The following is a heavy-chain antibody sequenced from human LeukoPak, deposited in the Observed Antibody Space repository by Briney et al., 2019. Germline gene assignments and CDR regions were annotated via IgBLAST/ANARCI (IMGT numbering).Heavy chain of an antibody. V-gene: IGHV3-30-3*01. J-gene: IGHJ6*02. CDR2: LLYDGSSR. CDR1: GFTFSSYS. Sequence: GGSLRLSCAASGFTFSSYSMHWVRQAPGKGLEWVAVLLYDGSSRYYADPVKGRFTISRDNSKNTLYLQMNSLKAEDTAVYYCARTTYYNFWSDYYYGTDVWGQGTTVTVSS. CDR3: ARTTYYNFWSDYYYGTDV. D-gene: IGHD3-3*01.